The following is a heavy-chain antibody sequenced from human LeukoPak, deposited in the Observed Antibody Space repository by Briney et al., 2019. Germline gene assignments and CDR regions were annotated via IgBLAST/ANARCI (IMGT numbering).Heavy chain of an antibody. V-gene: IGHV3-30*02. CDR1: GFTFRSHG. J-gene: IGHJ4*02. Sequence: GGSLRLSCAASGFTFRSHGMHWVRQAPGKGLEWVAFIWYDGSNKYYADSVKGRFTISRDNSKNTLYLQMNSLRAEDTAVYYCAREQQLIFDYWGQGTLVTVSS. D-gene: IGHD6-13*01. CDR2: IWYDGSNK. CDR3: AREQQLIFDY.